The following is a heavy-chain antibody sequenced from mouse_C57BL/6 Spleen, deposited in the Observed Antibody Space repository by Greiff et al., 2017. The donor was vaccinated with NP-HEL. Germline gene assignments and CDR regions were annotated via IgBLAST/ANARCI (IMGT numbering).Heavy chain of an antibody. V-gene: IGHV14-4*01. CDR3: TTDYGSSYVFAY. CDR1: GFNIKDDY. J-gene: IGHJ3*01. Sequence: EVKLMESGAELVRPGASVKLSCTASGFNIKDDYMHWVKQRPEQGLEWIGWIDPENGDTEYASKFQGKATITADTSSNTAYLQLSSLTSEDTAVYYCTTDYGSSYVFAYWGQGTLVTVSA. CDR2: IDPENGDT. D-gene: IGHD1-1*01.